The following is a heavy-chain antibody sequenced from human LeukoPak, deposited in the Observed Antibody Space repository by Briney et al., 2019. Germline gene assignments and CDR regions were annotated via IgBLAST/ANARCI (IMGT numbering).Heavy chain of an antibody. CDR1: GGSISSYY. CDR2: IYYSGST. D-gene: IGHD3-9*01. CDR3: ARLYYDILTGYSLYYYMDV. V-gene: IGHV4-59*01. Sequence: SETLSLTCTVSGGSISSYYWSWIRQPPGKGLEWIGYIYYSGSTNYNPSLKSRVTISVDTSKNQFSLKLSSVTAADTAVYYCARLYYDILTGYSLYYYMDVWGKGTTVTVSS. J-gene: IGHJ6*03.